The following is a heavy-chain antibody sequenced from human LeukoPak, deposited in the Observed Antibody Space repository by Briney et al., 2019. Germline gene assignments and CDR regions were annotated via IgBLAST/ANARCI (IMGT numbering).Heavy chain of an antibody. V-gene: IGHV4-59*01. J-gene: IGHJ4*02. CDR3: ARGGVAARPADY. CDR2: IYYSGST. CDR1: GGSISSYY. Sequence: KPSETLSLTCTVSGGSISSYYWSWIRQPPGKGLEWIGYIYYSGSTNYNPSLKGRVTISVDTSKNQFSLKLSSVTAADTAVYYCARGGVAARPADYWGQGTLVTVSS. D-gene: IGHD6-6*01.